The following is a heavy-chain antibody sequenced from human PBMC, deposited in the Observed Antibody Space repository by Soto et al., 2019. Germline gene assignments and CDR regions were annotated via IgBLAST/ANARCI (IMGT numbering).Heavy chain of an antibody. CDR3: AKVGAAAGRFDY. CDR2: ISGSGGST. Sequence: EVHLLESGGGLVQPGGSLRLSCAASGFTFSSYAMSWVRQAPGKGLEWVSAISGSGGSTYYADSVKGRFTISRDNSKNTLYLQMNSLRAEDTAVYYCAKVGAAAGRFDYWGQGTLVTVSS. J-gene: IGHJ4*02. V-gene: IGHV3-23*01. CDR1: GFTFSSYA. D-gene: IGHD6-13*01.